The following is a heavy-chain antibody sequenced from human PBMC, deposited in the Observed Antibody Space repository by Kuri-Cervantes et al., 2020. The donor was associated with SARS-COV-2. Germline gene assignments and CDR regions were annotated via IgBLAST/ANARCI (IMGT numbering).Heavy chain of an antibody. CDR2: ISSSSSYI. CDR3: AREGTYYYDSSGYYLFRAFDI. CDR1: GFTFSNAW. Sequence: GESLKISCAASGFTFSNAWMNWVRQAPGKGLEWVSSISSSSSYIYYADSVKGRFTISRDNAKNSLYLQMNSLRAEDTAVYYCAREGTYYYDSSGYYLFRAFDIWGQGTMVTVSS. D-gene: IGHD3-22*01. V-gene: IGHV3-21*01. J-gene: IGHJ3*02.